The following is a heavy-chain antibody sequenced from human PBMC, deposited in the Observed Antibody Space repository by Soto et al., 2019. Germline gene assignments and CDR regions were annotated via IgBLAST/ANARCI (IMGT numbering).Heavy chain of an antibody. CDR3: ARMATSGTLNWFDP. CDR1: GYAFSNND. J-gene: IGHJ5*02. V-gene: IGHV1-8*01. CDR2: RNPNSGNG. Sequence: ASVKVSCKASGYAFSNNDISWVRQATGRGLEWMGRRNPNSGNGGYAQKFQGRVTMTRDTSTSTAYMELSSLASDNTAIYYCARMATSGTLNWFDPWGQGTQVTVSS.